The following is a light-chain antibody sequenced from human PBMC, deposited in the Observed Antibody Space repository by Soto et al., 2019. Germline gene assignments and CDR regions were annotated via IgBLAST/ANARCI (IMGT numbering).Light chain of an antibody. V-gene: IGLV2-23*01. CDR1: SSEVGSYNL. CDR2: EGS. CDR3: CSYAGSITPSYV. Sequence: QSVLTQPASVSGSPGQSITISCTGTSSEVGSYNLVSWYQQHPGKAPKLMIYEGSKRPSGVSNRFSGSKSGNTASLTISGLQAEDEADYYCCSYAGSITPSYVFGTGTKVTVL. J-gene: IGLJ1*01.